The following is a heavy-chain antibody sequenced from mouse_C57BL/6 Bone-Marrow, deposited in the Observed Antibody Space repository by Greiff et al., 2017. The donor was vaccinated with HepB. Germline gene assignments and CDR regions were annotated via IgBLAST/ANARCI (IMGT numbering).Heavy chain of an antibody. CDR1: GYAFTNYL. CDR3: ARSYYGSAWFAY. J-gene: IGHJ3*01. Sequence: VQLQQSGAELVRPGTSVKVSCKASGYAFTNYLIEWVKQRPGQGLEWIGVINTGSGGTNYNEKFKGKATLTADKSSSTAYMQLSSLTSEDSAVYFCARSYYGSAWFAYWGQGTLVTVSA. D-gene: IGHD1-1*01. CDR2: INTGSGGT. V-gene: IGHV1-54*01.